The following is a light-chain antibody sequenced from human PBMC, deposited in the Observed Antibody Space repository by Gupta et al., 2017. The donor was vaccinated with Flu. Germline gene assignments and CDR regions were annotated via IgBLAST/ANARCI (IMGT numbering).Light chain of an antibody. CDR1: PSNIGSNS. Sequence: QSVLAQPPSVSGTPGHRVTTSRSRSPSNIGSNSVHWYQQLPGTAPKLLMYYNNERPAGVPARFSGSKSGTSASLAISGLQSEDEADYYCAAWDDSRVNGLVFGSGTKVTVL. V-gene: IGLV1-44*01. CDR2: YNN. CDR3: AAWDDSRVNGLV. J-gene: IGLJ1*01.